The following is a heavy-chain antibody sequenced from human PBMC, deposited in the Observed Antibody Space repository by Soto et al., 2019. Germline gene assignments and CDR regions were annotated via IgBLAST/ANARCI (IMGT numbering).Heavy chain of an antibody. CDR1: GFTFSSYW. Sequence: GGSLRLSCAASGFTFSSYWMIWVRQAPGKGLEWVANIKQDGSEKYYVDSVKGRFTISRDNAKNSLYLQMNSLRAEDTAVYYCARDLLYYYDSSGYYSAYWGQGTLVTVSS. J-gene: IGHJ4*02. V-gene: IGHV3-7*03. CDR2: IKQDGSEK. CDR3: ARDLLYYYDSSGYYSAY. D-gene: IGHD3-22*01.